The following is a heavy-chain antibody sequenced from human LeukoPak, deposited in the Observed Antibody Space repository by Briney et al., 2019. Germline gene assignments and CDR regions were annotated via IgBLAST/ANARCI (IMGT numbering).Heavy chain of an antibody. J-gene: IGHJ4*02. D-gene: IGHD6-19*01. V-gene: IGHV3-21*01. CDR1: GFTFSSCG. CDR3: ARFETVAAKPFEY. CDR2: ISSESTYI. Sequence: GRSLRLSCGASGFTFSSCGMHWIRQAPGMGLEWVSSISSESTYILYADSVKGRFTISRDNAKNSLYLQMDSLRAEDTAVYYCARFETVAAKPFEYWGQGALVTVSS.